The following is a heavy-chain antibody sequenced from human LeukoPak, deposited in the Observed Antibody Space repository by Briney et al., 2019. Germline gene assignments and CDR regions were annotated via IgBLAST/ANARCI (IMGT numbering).Heavy chain of an antibody. D-gene: IGHD2-15*01. CDR1: GFTFSSYG. Sequence: AGGSLTLSCAASGFTFSSYGMHWVRQAPGKGLEWVAFIRYDGSNKYYADSVKGRFTISRDNSKNTLYLQMNSLRAEDTAVYYCAKDHNLGYCSGGSCYYFDYWGQGSLVTVSS. J-gene: IGHJ4*02. CDR3: AKDHNLGYCSGGSCYYFDY. V-gene: IGHV3-30*02. CDR2: IRYDGSNK.